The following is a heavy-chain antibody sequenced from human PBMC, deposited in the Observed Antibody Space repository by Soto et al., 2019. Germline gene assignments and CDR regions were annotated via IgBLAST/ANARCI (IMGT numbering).Heavy chain of an antibody. D-gene: IGHD2-21*01. J-gene: IGHJ4*02. CDR2: ISSSGGST. CDR1: GFTFSSYA. Sequence: GGSLRLSCAASGFTFSSYAMSWVRQAPGKGLEWVSTISSSGGSTYYADSVKGRFTISRDNSKNTLYLQMNSLRAEDTAVYYCAKAACGGDCYFDYWGQGTLVTVSS. V-gene: IGHV3-23*01. CDR3: AKAACGGDCYFDY.